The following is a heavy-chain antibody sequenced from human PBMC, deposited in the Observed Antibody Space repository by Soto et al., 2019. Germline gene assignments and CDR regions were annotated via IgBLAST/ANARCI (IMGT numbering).Heavy chain of an antibody. J-gene: IGHJ3*02. CDR2: INPATGAA. D-gene: IGHD3-3*01. CDR3: ARRGGVGVAGSAAFDM. V-gene: IGHV1-2*02. CDR1: GYPVTAYY. Sequence: QLHLVQSGAVVKKPGASVTVSCSASGYPVTAYYMHWVRQAPGRGLEWMGGINPATGAAKYTQTFQGRVTITRDPSTSTVFMELSGLTSEDPALFSCARRGGVGVAGSAAFDMWGQGTLVTVSS.